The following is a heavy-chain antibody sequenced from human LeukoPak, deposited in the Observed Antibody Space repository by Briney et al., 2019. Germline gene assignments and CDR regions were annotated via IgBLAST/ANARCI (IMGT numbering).Heavy chain of an antibody. Sequence: PSETLSLTCTVSGGSISSSSYYWGWIRQPPGKGLEWIGSIYYSGSTYYDPSLKSRVTISVDTSKNQFSLKLSSVTAADTAVYYCARGQEHYADDYWGQGTLDTVSS. J-gene: IGHJ4*02. D-gene: IGHD4-17*01. CDR2: IYYSGST. CDR1: GGSISSSSYY. CDR3: ARGQEHYADDY. V-gene: IGHV4-39*07.